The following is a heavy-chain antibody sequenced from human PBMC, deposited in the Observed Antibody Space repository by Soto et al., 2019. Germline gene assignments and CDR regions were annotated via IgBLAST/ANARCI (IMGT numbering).Heavy chain of an antibody. J-gene: IGHJ3*02. V-gene: IGHV1-24*01. Sequence: QVQLVQSGAEVKKPGASVKVSCKVSGYTLTELSMHWVRQAPGKGLEWMGGFDPEDGETIYAQKFQGRVTMTEDTSTDTAYMELSSLRSDDTAVYYCATDRICGGDCYPRRGAFDIWGQGTMFTVSS. CDR1: GYTLTELS. D-gene: IGHD2-21*02. CDR2: FDPEDGET. CDR3: ATDRICGGDCYPRRGAFDI.